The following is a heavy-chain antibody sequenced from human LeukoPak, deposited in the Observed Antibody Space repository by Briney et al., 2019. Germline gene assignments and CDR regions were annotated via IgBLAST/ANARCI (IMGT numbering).Heavy chain of an antibody. Sequence: PSETLSLTCIVSGGSISSYYWSWIRQPPGKGLEWIGYIYYSGSTYYNPSLKSRVTISVDTPKNQFSLKLSSVTAADTAVYYCAAGCSSTSCSTDYWGQGTLVTVSS. CDR3: AAGCSSTSCSTDY. CDR1: GGSISSYY. V-gene: IGHV4-59*06. D-gene: IGHD2-2*01. J-gene: IGHJ4*02. CDR2: IYYSGST.